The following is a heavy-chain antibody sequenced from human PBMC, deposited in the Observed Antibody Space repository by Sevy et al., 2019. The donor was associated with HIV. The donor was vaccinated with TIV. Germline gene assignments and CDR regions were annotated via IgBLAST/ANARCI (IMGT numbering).Heavy chain of an antibody. CDR1: GFTFNSYW. Sequence: GGSLRLSCPASGFTFNSYWMSWVRQAPGKGLEWVANIKQDGSEKYYVNSVKGRFTIFRENSQNSLFLQMNSLRAEDTAVYYCAREGSPYDTYYYYYGMDVWGQGTTVTVSS. CDR3: AREGSPYDTYYYYYGMDV. J-gene: IGHJ6*02. D-gene: IGHD5-12*01. CDR2: IKQDGSEK. V-gene: IGHV3-7*01.